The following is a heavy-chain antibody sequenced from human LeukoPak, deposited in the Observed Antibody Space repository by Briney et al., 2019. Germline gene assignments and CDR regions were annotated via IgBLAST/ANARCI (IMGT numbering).Heavy chain of an antibody. J-gene: IGHJ4*02. CDR1: GFTFSSYG. D-gene: IGHD1-26*01. V-gene: IGHV3-30*18. Sequence: PGGSLRLSCAASGFTFSSYGMHWVRQAPGKGLEWVAVISYDGSNKYYADSVKGRFTISRDNSKNTLYLQINSLRAEDTAVYYCAKGHASYAGVYFDNWGQGTLVTVSS. CDR2: ISYDGSNK. CDR3: AKGHASYAGVYFDN.